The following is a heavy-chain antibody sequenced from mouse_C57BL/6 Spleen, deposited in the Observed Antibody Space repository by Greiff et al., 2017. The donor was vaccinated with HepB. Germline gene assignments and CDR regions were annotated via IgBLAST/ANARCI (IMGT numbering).Heavy chain of an antibody. CDR2: ISYDGSN. CDR3: AREAAQTFAY. D-gene: IGHD3-2*02. CDR1: GYSITSGYY. J-gene: IGHJ3*01. Sequence: EVQLQESGPGLVKPSQSLSLTCSVTGYSITSGYYWNWIRQFPGNKLEWMGYISYDGSNNYNPSLKNRISITRDTSKNQFFLKLNSVTTEDTATYYCAREAAQTFAYWGQGTLVTVSA. V-gene: IGHV3-6*01.